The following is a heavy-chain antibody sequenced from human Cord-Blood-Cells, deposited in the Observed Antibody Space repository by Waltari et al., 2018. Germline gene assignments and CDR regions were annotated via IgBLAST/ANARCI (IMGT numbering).Heavy chain of an antibody. V-gene: IGHV3-7*01. CDR1: GSLFRSCC. D-gene: IGHD6-13*01. J-gene: IGHJ3*02. CDR3: ARDYSQLGDAFDI. CDR2: IKQDGSEK. Sequence: EVPLVVSGGGLGRRGWSVRHPCEDSGSLFRSCCMMWTGQAPGKGLEWVANIKQDGSEKYYVDSVKGRFTISRDNAKNSLYLQMNSLRAEDTAVYYCARDYSQLGDAFDIWGQGTMVTVSS.